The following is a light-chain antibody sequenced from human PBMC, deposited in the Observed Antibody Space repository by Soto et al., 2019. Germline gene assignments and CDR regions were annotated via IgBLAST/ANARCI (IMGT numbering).Light chain of an antibody. V-gene: IGLV2-14*01. CDR1: SSDVGGYNY. J-gene: IGLJ2*01. CDR2: DVS. CDR3: SSYTSSSLVV. Sequence: QSALTQPASVSGSPGQSITISCTGTSSDVGGYNYVSWYQQHPGKAPKLMIYDVSNRPSGVSNRFSGSKSGNTASLTISGLQAEDEADYYRSSYTSSSLVVFGGGTQLTVL.